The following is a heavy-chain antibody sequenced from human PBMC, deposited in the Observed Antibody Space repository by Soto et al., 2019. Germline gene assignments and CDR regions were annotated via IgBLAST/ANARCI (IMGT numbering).Heavy chain of an antibody. Sequence: SETLSLTCTVSGGSISSYYWSWIRQPPGKGLEWIGHIYYSGSTNYNPSLKSRVTISVDTSKNQFSLKLGSVTAADTAVYYCARSITIFGVVDYYYYMDVWGKGTTVTVSS. CDR2: IYYSGST. CDR3: ARSITIFGVVDYYYYMDV. V-gene: IGHV4-59*01. CDR1: GGSISSYY. D-gene: IGHD3-3*01. J-gene: IGHJ6*03.